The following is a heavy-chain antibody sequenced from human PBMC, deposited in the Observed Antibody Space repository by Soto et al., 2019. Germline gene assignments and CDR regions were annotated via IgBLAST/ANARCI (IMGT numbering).Heavy chain of an antibody. Sequence: ASVKVSCKASGYTFTGYYMHWVRQAPGQGLEWMGWINPNSGGTNYAQKFQGWVTMTRDTSISTAYMELSRLRSDDTAVYYCARGKVVPAAICSGGSCYALSFDCWGQGTLVTVSS. D-gene: IGHD2-15*01. J-gene: IGHJ4*02. CDR2: INPNSGGT. CDR1: GYTFTGYY. V-gene: IGHV1-2*04. CDR3: ARGKVVPAAICSGGSCYALSFDC.